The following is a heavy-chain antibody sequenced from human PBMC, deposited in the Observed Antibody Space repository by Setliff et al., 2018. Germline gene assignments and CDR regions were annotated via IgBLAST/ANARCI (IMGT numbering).Heavy chain of an antibody. Sequence: ETLSLTCTVSGGSISSYYWSWIRQPPGKGLEWIGYIYYSGSTNYNPSLKSRVTISVDTSKNQFSLKLSSVTAADTAVYYCARVVKDPWRLGVWFDPWGQGTLVTVSS. J-gene: IGHJ5*02. D-gene: IGHD3-16*01. CDR2: IYYSGST. CDR3: ARVVKDPWRLGVWFDP. CDR1: GGSISSYY. V-gene: IGHV4-59*01.